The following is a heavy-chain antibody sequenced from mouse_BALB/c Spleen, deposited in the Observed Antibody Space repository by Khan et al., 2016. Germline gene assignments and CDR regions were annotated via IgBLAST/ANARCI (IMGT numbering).Heavy chain of an antibody. D-gene: IGHD2-4*01. CDR3: ARAPYDYDMRFAY. J-gene: IGHJ3*01. CDR2: IDPANGTT. V-gene: IGHV14-3*02. CDR1: GFNIKDTY. Sequence: VQLKQPGAELVKPGASVKLSCTASGFNIKDTYMHWVKQRPEQGLEWIGRIDPANGTTKYDPKFQGQATITADTSSNTAYLQLSSLTSEDTAGYYCARAPYDYDMRFAYWGQRTLVTVSA.